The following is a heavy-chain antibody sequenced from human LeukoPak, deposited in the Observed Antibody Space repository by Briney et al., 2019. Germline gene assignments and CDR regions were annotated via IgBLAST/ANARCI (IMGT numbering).Heavy chain of an antibody. Sequence: SETLSLTCTVSGGSISSYYWSWIRQPPGKGLEWIGYIYYSGSTNYNPSLKSRVTISVDTSKNQFSLKLSSVTAADTAVYYCARYSYGLLYYFDYWGQGTLVTVSS. CDR2: IYYSGST. CDR1: GGSISSYY. J-gene: IGHJ4*02. D-gene: IGHD5-18*01. V-gene: IGHV4-59*12. CDR3: ARYSYGLLYYFDY.